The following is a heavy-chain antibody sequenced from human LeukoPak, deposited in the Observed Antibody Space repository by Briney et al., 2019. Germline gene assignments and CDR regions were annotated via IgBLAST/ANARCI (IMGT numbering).Heavy chain of an antibody. Sequence: SETLSLTCAVSGYSINSGHYWGWIRQPPGKGLEWIGSIHHSGTTYYNPSLKSRVTISGDTSKNQFSLKLTSVTATDTAVYYCARAAAADPKNCFDPWGQGTLVTVSS. D-gene: IGHD6-13*01. V-gene: IGHV4-38-2*01. CDR1: GYSINSGHY. J-gene: IGHJ5*02. CDR3: ARAAAADPKNCFDP. CDR2: IHHSGTT.